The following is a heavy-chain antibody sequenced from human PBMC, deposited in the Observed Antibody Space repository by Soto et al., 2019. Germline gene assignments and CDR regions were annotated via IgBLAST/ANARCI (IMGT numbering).Heavy chain of an antibody. CDR1: GFTFSSYA. Sequence: GGSLRLSCAASGFTFSSYAMSWVHQAPGKGLEWVSAISGSGGSTYYADSVKGRFTISRDNSKNTLYLQMNSLRAEDTAVYYCAKVGRDGYNLGYWGQGTLVTVSS. J-gene: IGHJ4*02. V-gene: IGHV3-23*01. D-gene: IGHD5-12*01. CDR2: ISGSGGST. CDR3: AKVGRDGYNLGY.